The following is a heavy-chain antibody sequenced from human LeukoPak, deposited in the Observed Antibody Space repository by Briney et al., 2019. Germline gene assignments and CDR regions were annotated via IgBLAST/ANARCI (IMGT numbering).Heavy chain of an antibody. V-gene: IGHV4-30-4*02. J-gene: IGHJ5*02. CDR1: GGSISSGDYY. CDR2: IYYSGST. Sequence: SETLSLTCTVSGGSISSGDYYWSWIRQPPGKGLEWIGYIYYSGSTYYNPSLKSRVTISVDTSKNQLSLKLSSVTAADTAVYYCARGFCTSAACYPGGVWFDPWGQGILVTVSS. D-gene: IGHD2-8*01. CDR3: ARGFCTSAACYPGGVWFDP.